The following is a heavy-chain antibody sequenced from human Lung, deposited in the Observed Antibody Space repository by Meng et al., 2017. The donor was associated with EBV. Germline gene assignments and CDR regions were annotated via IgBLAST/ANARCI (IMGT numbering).Heavy chain of an antibody. D-gene: IGHD3-10*01. CDR3: ARVTLWFGELEY. CDR1: GGSLSGAY. CDR2: IIHGGSP. Sequence: QLHQWGAGLLKPSWTPSLTCAVNGGSLSGAYWNWIRQPPGKGLEWIGEIIHGGSPSYNPSLKSRVTISIDTSKNQLSLMLSSVTAADTAVYYCARVTLWFGELEYWGQGTLVTVSS. V-gene: IGHV4-34*12. J-gene: IGHJ4*02.